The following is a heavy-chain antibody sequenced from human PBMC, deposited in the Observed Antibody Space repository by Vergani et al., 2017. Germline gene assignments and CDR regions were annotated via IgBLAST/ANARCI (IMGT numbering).Heavy chain of an antibody. D-gene: IGHD2-15*01. CDR3: AKDNTVTGYNWNYA. Sequence: EVQLLESGGGLVQPGGSLRLSCAASGFTFSSYAMSWVRQAPGTGLEWVSAISGSGGSTYYADSVKGRFTISRDNSKNTLYLQMNSLRAEDTAVYYCAKDNTVTGYNWNYAWGQGTLVTVSS. J-gene: IGHJ5*02. CDR1: GFTFSSYA. CDR2: ISGSGGST. V-gene: IGHV3-23*01.